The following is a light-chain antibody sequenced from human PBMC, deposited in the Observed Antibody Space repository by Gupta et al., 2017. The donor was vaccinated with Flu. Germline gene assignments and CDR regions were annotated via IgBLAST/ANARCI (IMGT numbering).Light chain of an antibody. Sequence: PATLSVSPGERATLSCRASQSVSSNLAWYQQKPGQAPRLLIYGASTRATGIPARFSGSGSGTDFTLTISSLLSEDFAVYYCQQYNTWPITFGQGTRVEIK. CDR1: QSVSSN. V-gene: IGKV3-15*01. CDR3: QQYNTWPIT. J-gene: IGKJ5*01. CDR2: GAS.